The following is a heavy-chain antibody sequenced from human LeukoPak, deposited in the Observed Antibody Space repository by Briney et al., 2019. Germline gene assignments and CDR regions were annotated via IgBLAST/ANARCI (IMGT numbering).Heavy chain of an antibody. Sequence: PSETLSLTCTVSGGSISSYYWSWIRQPPGKGLEWIGYIYYSGSTNYNPSLKSRVTISVDTSKNQFSLKLSSVTAADTAVYYCARGAWGYSGSYYYYMDVWGKGTTVTVSS. CDR3: ARGAWGYSGSYYYYMDV. D-gene: IGHD1-26*01. V-gene: IGHV4-59*01. CDR2: IYYSGST. J-gene: IGHJ6*03. CDR1: GGSISSYY.